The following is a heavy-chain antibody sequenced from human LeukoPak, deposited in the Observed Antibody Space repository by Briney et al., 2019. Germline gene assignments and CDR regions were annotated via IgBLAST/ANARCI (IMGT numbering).Heavy chain of an antibody. CDR3: ARTLVDYDFWSGLYYYYYMDV. CDR1: GYTFTGYY. V-gene: IGHV1-2*02. Sequence: GASVRVSFKASGYTFTGYYMHWVRQAPGQGLEWMGWINPNSGGTNYAQKFQGRVTMTRDTSISTAYMELSRLRSDDTAVYYCARTLVDYDFWSGLYYYYYMDVWGKGTTVTVSS. J-gene: IGHJ6*03. D-gene: IGHD3-3*01. CDR2: INPNSGGT.